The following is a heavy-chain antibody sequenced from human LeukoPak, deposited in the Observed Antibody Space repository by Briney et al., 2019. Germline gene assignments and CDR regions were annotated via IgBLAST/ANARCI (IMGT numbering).Heavy chain of an antibody. CDR3: ASPGYSSSWYDQPLDY. CDR2: INPNSGGT. D-gene: IGHD6-13*01. CDR1: GFTFTDYY. V-gene: IGHV1-2*02. J-gene: IGHJ4*02. Sequence: ASVKVSCKAAGFTFTDYYMHWVRQAPGQGLEWMGWINPNSGGTNYAQKLQGRVTITTDTSTSTAYMELRSLRSDDTAVYYCASPGYSSSWYDQPLDYWGQGTLVTVSS.